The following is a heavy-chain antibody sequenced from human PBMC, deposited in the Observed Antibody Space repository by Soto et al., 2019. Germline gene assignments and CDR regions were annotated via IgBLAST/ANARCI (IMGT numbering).Heavy chain of an antibody. CDR3: ARKSTTNWFEP. D-gene: IGHD1-1*01. CDR1: GFTFSSYW. V-gene: IGHV3-7*03. J-gene: IGHJ5*02. CDR2: IKQDGSEK. Sequence: GGSLRLSCAASGFTFSSYWMSWVRQAPGKGLEWVANIKQDGSEKYYVDSVKGRFTISRDNAKNSLYLQMNSLRSEDTAVYYCARKSTTNWFEPWGQGTLVTVSS.